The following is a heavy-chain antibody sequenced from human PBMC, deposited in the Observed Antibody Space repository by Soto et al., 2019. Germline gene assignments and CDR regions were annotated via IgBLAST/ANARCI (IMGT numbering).Heavy chain of an antibody. J-gene: IGHJ4*02. CDR1: GLTFSNYW. CDR2: INRDGSET. Sequence: EVQLVESGGGLVQPGGSLRLSCVVSGLTFSNYWVSWVRQAPGKGLEWVANINRDGSETYYVDSVKGRFTISRDNIKNSLYLQMTSLRAEDTAVYYCARPARECSSPGCANWGQGTLVTVSS. V-gene: IGHV3-7*01. D-gene: IGHD2-2*01. CDR3: ARPARECSSPGCAN.